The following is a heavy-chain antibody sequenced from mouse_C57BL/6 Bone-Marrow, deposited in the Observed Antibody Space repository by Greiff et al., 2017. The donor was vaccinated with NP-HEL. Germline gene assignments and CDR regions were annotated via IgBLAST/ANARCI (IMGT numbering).Heavy chain of an antibody. D-gene: IGHD3-1*01. CDR2: IDPSDSYT. CDR1: GYTFTSYW. V-gene: IGHV1-59*01. J-gene: IGHJ2*01. Sequence: QVQLQQPGAELVRPGTSVKLSCKASGYTFTSYWMHWVKQRPGQGLEWIGVIDPSDSYTNYNQKFKGKATLTVDTSSSTAYMQLSSLTSEDSAVYYCASPAAPGLRFDYWGQGTTLTVSS. CDR3: ASPAAPGLRFDY.